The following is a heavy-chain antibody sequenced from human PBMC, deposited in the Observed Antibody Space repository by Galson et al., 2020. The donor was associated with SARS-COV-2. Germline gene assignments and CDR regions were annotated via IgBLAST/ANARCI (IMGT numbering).Heavy chain of an antibody. CDR1: GFTFISYG. Sequence: GGSLRLSCAAFGFTFISYGMHWVRQVPGKGLEWVAIISYDGTKKHYADFVKGRFTISRDNSKFTLSLEMNSLRPEDTAVYYCAKDVGWGNEYSSLEDWFDPWGQGTLVTVSS. J-gene: IGHJ5*02. V-gene: IGHV3-30*18. CDR3: AKDVGWGNEYSSLEDWFDP. D-gene: IGHD6-6*01. CDR2: ISYDGTKK.